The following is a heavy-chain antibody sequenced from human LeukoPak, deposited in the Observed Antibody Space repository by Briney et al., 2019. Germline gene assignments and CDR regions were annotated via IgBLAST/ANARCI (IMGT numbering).Heavy chain of an antibody. J-gene: IGHJ4*02. Sequence: ASVKVSCKASGYTFSNYGINWVRQAPGQGLEWMGVINPSGGSTSYAQKFQGRVTMTRDTSTSTVYMELSSLRSEDTAVYYCARVGAYDILTGSFDYWGQGPLVTVSS. V-gene: IGHV1-46*01. CDR3: ARVGAYDILTGSFDY. CDR2: INPSGGST. D-gene: IGHD3-9*01. CDR1: GYTFSNYG.